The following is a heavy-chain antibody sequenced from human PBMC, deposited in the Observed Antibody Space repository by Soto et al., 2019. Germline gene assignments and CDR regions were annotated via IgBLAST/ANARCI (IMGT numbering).Heavy chain of an antibody. J-gene: IGHJ6*03. D-gene: IGHD2-2*01. CDR2: IYYSGST. Sequence: PSETLSLTCAVYGGSFSNYYCGWTCQPQGKGLEWIGSIYYSGSTYSNPSLNSQFTMSVDTSTTQFSLKLSPVSAADTAVYYCATFKDIVVLPPAPQGIIGPAAVLAIGGNGTSAPV. CDR1: GGSFSNYY. CDR3: ATFKDIVVLPPAPQGIIGPAAVLAI. V-gene: IGHV4-39*01.